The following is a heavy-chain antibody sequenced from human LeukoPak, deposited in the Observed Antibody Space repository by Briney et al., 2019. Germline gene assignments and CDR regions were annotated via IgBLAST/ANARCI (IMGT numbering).Heavy chain of an antibody. D-gene: IGHD5-18*01. V-gene: IGHV3-23*01. J-gene: IGHJ4*02. CDR1: GFTFSSYA. Sequence: PGGSLRLSCAASGFTFSSYAMSWVRQAPGKGPEWVSAISGSGGSTYYADSVKGRFTISRDNSKNTLYLQMNSLRAEDTAVYYCAKDLRRGIQLWLDYWGQGTLVTVSS. CDR2: ISGSGGST. CDR3: AKDLRRGIQLWLDY.